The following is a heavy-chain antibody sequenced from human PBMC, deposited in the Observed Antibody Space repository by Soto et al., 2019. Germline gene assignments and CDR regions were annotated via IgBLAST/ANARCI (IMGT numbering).Heavy chain of an antibody. J-gene: IGHJ4*02. CDR1: GDSISSYY. V-gene: IGHV4-59*01. CDR2: LYYSGST. D-gene: IGHD5-12*01. Sequence: PSETLSLTCAVSGDSISSYYCMWIRQPPGKGLESIGYLYYSGSTNYNPSLKSRVTMSVDTSKNQFSLKLSSVTAADTAVYYCARKGRDGYNYFDYWGQGTLVTVSS. CDR3: ARKGRDGYNYFDY.